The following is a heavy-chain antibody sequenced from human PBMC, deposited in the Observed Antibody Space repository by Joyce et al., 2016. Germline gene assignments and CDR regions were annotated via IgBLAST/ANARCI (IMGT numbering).Heavy chain of an antibody. CDR1: GFTFSIYA. J-gene: IGHJ4*02. Sequence: EVQLVESGGGLVQPGESLRLSCAASGFTFSIYAMTWVRQAPGKGLEGISYISSSSGTIHYADSMKGRFTISRDNAKNSLYLQMNSLRAEDTAIYYCARDRGYSGYDLSYWGQGTLVTVSS. V-gene: IGHV3-48*01. CDR2: ISSSSGTI. CDR3: ARDRGYSGYDLSY. D-gene: IGHD5-12*01.